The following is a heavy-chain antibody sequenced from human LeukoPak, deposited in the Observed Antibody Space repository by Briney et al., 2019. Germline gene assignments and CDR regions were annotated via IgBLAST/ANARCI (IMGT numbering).Heavy chain of an antibody. CDR3: ARGAGSYDVYYFDY. V-gene: IGHV4-61*02. J-gene: IGHJ4*02. Sequence: SETLSLTCTVSGASISSGSYYWTWIRQPAGKGLEWVGRVYTSGNTNYNPSLKSRVTISLNTSKNQFSLRLNSVTAADTAVYYCARGAGSYDVYYFDYWGQGTLVTVSS. D-gene: IGHD3-10*01. CDR1: GASISSGSYY. CDR2: VYTSGNT.